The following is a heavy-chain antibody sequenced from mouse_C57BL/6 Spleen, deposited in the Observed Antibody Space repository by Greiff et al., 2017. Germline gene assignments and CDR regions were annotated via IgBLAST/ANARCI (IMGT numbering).Heavy chain of an antibody. CDR3: ARFTTVVAFDY. CDR1: GFTFSSYA. J-gene: IGHJ2*01. D-gene: IGHD1-1*01. CDR2: ISDGGSYT. V-gene: IGHV5-4*03. Sequence: EVMLVESGGGLVKPGGSLKLSCAASGFTFSSYAMSWVRQTPEKRLEWVATISDGGSYTYYPDNVKGRVTISRDNAKNNLYLQMSHLKSEDTAMYYCARFTTVVAFDYWGQGTTLTVSS.